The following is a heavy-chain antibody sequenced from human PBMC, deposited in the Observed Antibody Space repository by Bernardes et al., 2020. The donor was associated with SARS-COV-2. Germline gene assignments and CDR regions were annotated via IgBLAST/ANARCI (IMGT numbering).Heavy chain of an antibody. CDR3: AGSSCGIDCYSGGLRSWDYGMDV. CDR2: IYSSGSS. J-gene: IGHJ6*02. CDR1: RGSISSSNYY. Sequence: ETLSLTCTVSRGSISSSNYYWGWIRQSPGKGLEWIASIYSSGSSYYNPSFQSRVRASVDTSKNQFSLRLSFVTVADTAMYYCAGSSCGIDCYSGGLRSWDYGMDVWGQGTTVTVSS. D-gene: IGHD2-21*01. V-gene: IGHV4-39*01.